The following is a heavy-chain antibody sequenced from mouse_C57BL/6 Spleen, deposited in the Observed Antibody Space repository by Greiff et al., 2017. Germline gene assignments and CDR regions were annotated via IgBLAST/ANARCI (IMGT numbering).Heavy chain of an antibody. D-gene: IGHD2-4*01. CDR1: GFTINDYY. J-gene: IGHJ3*01. CDR3: ATLYYYVAY. Sequence: EVQLQESGAELVRPGASVKLSCTASGFTINDYYMHWVKQRPEQGLEWIGRIDPEDGDTEYAPKFQGKATMTADTSSNTAYLQLSILTSEDTAVCYCATLYYYVAYWGQGTLVTVSA. CDR2: IDPEDGDT. V-gene: IGHV14-1*01.